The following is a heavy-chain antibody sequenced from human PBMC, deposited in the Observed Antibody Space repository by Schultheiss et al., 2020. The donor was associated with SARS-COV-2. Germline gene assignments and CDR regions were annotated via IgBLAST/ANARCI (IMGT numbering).Heavy chain of an antibody. CDR2: IYYSGST. V-gene: IGHV4-59*12. J-gene: IGHJ4*02. CDR3: ARDWGNY. D-gene: IGHD3-16*01. Sequence: SETLSLTCTVSGGSISSYYWSWIRQPPGKGLEWIGYIYYSGSTNYNPSLKSRVTISVDTSKNQFSLQLNSVTPEDTAVYYCARDWGNYWGQGTLVTVSS. CDR1: GGSISSYY.